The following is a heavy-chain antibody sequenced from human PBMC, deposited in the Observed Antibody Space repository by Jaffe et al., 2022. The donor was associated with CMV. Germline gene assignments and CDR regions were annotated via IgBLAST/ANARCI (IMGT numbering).Heavy chain of an antibody. Sequence: EVQLVESGGGLVQPGRSLRLSCAASGFTFDDYAMHWVRQAPGKGLEWVSGISWNSGSIGYADSVKGRFTISRDNAKNSLYLQMNSLRAEDTALYYCAKDSYYGSGSYYAFDIWGQGTMVTVSS. V-gene: IGHV3-9*01. CDR1: GFTFDDYA. D-gene: IGHD3-10*01. J-gene: IGHJ3*02. CDR3: AKDSYYGSGSYYAFDI. CDR2: ISWNSGSI.